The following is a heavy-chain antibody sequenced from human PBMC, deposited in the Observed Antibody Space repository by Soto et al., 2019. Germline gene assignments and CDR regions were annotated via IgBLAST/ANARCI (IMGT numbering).Heavy chain of an antibody. D-gene: IGHD3-22*01. CDR2: IIPIFGTA. J-gene: IGHJ4*02. Sequence: SVKVSCKASGGTFSSYAISWVRQAPGQGLEWMGGIIPIFGTANYAQKFQGRVTITADKSTSTAYMELSSLRSEDTAVYYCARAATPLXKGTYYYDSSGYYFPAYWGQGTLVTVSS. CDR3: ARAATPLXKGTYYYDSSGYYFPAY. CDR1: GGTFSSYA. V-gene: IGHV1-69*06.